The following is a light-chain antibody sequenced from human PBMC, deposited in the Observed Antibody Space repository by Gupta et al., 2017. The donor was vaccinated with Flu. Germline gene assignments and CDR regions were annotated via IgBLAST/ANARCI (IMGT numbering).Light chain of an antibody. CDR3: CSYASSSTLV. CDR1: SSDVGGYNY. Sequence: SALTQPRSVSGAPGQSVAISCTGTSSDVGGYNYVSWYQQHPGKAPTLMIYDVSQRPSGVPDRFSGSKSGNTASLTISGLQAEDEADYYCCSYASSSTLVFGGGTKLTVL. J-gene: IGLJ2*01. CDR2: DVS. V-gene: IGLV2-11*01.